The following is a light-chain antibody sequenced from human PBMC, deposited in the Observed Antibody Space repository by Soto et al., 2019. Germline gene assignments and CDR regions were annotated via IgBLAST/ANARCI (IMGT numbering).Light chain of an antibody. V-gene: IGKV3-11*01. Sequence: EIVLTQSPATMSLSPGERATLSCRASQSVINQLAWYQQKPGQAPMLLISDASNRATGIPARFSGRGSGTDFTLNINSLEPEDFAVYYCQQRSAWPITFDHGPRLEI. J-gene: IGKJ5*01. CDR2: DAS. CDR1: QSVINQ. CDR3: QQRSAWPIT.